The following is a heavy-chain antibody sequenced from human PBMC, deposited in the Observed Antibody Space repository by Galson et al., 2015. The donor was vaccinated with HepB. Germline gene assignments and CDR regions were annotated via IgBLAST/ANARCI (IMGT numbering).Heavy chain of an antibody. J-gene: IGHJ4*02. D-gene: IGHD2-15*01. CDR2: ISSSSSTI. V-gene: IGHV3-48*01. Sequence: SLRLSCAASGFTFSSYSMNWVRQAPGKGLEWVSYISSSSSTIYYAGSVKGRFTISRDNAKNSLYLQMNSLRAEDTAVYYCARDQWVVVVAASTGYFDYWGQGTLVTVSS. CDR1: GFTFSSYS. CDR3: ARDQWVVVVAASTGYFDY.